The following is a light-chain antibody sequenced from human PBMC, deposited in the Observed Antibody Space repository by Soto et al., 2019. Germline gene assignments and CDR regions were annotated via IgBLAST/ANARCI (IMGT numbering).Light chain of an antibody. V-gene: IGLV2-14*03. Sequence: QSVLTQPASVSVSPGQSITISCTGTSSDVGGYNYVSWYQQHPGKGPKLMIYEVSNRPSGVSNRFSGSKSGNTATLTISGLQAEDEADYYCSSYTSTTTRVFGTGTRSPS. CDR2: EVS. CDR1: SSDVGGYNY. CDR3: SSYTSTTTRV. J-gene: IGLJ1*01.